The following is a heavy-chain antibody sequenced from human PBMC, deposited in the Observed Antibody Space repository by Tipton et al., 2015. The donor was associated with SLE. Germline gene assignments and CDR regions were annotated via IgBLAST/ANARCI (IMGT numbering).Heavy chain of an antibody. V-gene: IGHV4-4*08. D-gene: IGHD6-19*01. Sequence: GLVKPSETLSLTCTVSGGSVSGYYWSWIRQPPGRRLEWIASIHSSGSTEYNPSLKSRVTISVASSTNQFSLKLTSVTATATARYYCARGSGWYQYWGRGIQVTVSS. J-gene: IGHJ1*01. CDR1: GGSVSGYY. CDR2: IHSSGST. CDR3: ARGSGWYQY.